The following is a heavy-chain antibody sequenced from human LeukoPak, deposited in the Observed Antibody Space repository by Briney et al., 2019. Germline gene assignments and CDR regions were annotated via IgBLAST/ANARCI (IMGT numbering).Heavy chain of an antibody. CDR1: GGPMNNRDYY. CDR2: IYHSGST. CDR3: AREHEYSTMVRGVYYYGMDV. D-gene: IGHD3-10*01. Sequence: SETLSLTCTVSGGPMNNRDYYWSWVRQPPGKGLEWIGEIYHSGSTNYNPSLKSRVTMSVDKSKNQFSLKLSSVTAADTAVYYCAREHEYSTMVRGVYYYGMDVWGQGTTVTVSS. J-gene: IGHJ6*02. V-gene: IGHV4-4*02.